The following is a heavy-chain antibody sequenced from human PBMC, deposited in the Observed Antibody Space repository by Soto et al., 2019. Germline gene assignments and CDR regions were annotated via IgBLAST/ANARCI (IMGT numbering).Heavy chain of an antibody. V-gene: IGHV3-23*01. CDR2: ISSSGYST. CDR3: AKGSVVVAAKFDS. J-gene: IGHJ4*02. Sequence: EVQLLESGGDLVQPGVSRRLSCAASGFTFNNYAMSWVRQAPGKGLEWVSAISSSGYSTYYADSVKGRFTISRDNSKNTVYLQMNNFRAEDTAVYYCAKGSVVVAAKFDSWGQGTLVTVSS. D-gene: IGHD2-21*02. CDR1: GFTFNNYA.